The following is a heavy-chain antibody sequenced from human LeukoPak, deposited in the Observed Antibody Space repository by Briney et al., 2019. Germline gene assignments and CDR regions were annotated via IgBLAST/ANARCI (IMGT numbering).Heavy chain of an antibody. D-gene: IGHD3-10*01. CDR2: IYYSGST. CDR3: ARDPRGVQRPCDWYFDL. CDR1: GGSINSGGYY. V-gene: IGHV4-31*03. Sequence: PSETLSLTCTVSGGSINSGGYYWSWIRQHPGKGLEWIGYIYYSGSTYYNPSLKSRVTISVDTSKNQFSLKLSSVTAADTAVYYCARDPRGVQRPCDWYFDLWGRGTLVTVSS. J-gene: IGHJ2*01.